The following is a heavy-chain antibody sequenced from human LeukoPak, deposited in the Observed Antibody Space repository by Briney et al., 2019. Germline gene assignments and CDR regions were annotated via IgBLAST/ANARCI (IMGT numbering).Heavy chain of an antibody. Sequence: SETLSLTCAVSGYSITTVYWWGWIRQTPGRGLEWIGSLHHSGITSYNPSLKSRVTISVDTSKNQFSLRLSPVTAADTAVYYCARVGGNDSTGHYSVDYWGQGTLVTVPS. J-gene: IGHJ4*02. D-gene: IGHD3-22*01. V-gene: IGHV4-38-2*01. CDR2: LHHSGIT. CDR1: GYSITTVYW. CDR3: ARVGGNDSTGHYSVDY.